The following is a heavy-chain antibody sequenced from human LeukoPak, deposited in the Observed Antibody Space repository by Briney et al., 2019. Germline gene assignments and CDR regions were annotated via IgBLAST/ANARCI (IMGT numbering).Heavy chain of an antibody. J-gene: IGHJ4*02. Sequence: ASVKVSCKASGYTFTGYYMHWVRQAPGQGLEWMGWISCYNGDTNYAQNLQGRVTMTTDTSTTTVYMELRSLRSDDTAVYYCARDPSNTSGRNILFDYWGQGTLLTVSS. CDR3: ARDPSNTSGRNILFDY. CDR2: ISCYNGDT. D-gene: IGHD6-19*01. CDR1: GYTFTGYY. V-gene: IGHV1-18*04.